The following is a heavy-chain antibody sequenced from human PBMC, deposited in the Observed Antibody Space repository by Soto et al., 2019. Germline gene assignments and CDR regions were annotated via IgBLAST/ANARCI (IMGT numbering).Heavy chain of an antibody. CDR3: ARDHYVYDILTGYGYYYGMDV. V-gene: IGHV4-30-4*01. CDR1: GCPISSGASY. D-gene: IGHD3-9*01. CDR2: LYYSGST. J-gene: IGHJ6*02. Sequence: SETLFPPCPVSGCPISSGASYWSWIRQAPPKRLEWLGYLYYSGSTYYNPSLKSRVTISVDTSKNQFSLKLSSVTAADTAVYYCARDHYVYDILTGYGYYYGMDVWGQGTTVT.